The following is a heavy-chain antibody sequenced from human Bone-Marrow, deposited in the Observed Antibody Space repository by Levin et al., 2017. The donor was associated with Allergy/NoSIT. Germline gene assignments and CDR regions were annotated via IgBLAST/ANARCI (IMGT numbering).Heavy chain of an antibody. Sequence: GGSLRLSCAASGFTFDDYARHWVRQAPGKGLEWVSGISWNSGDIGYGDSVKGRFTISRDNAKNSLYLHMDNLRDEDTAFYYCAKVEGDSSVLQHWGQGTLVTVSS. V-gene: IGHV3-9*01. J-gene: IGHJ1*01. CDR3: AKVEGDSSVLQH. CDR1: GFTFDDYA. CDR2: ISWNSGDI. D-gene: IGHD6-19*01.